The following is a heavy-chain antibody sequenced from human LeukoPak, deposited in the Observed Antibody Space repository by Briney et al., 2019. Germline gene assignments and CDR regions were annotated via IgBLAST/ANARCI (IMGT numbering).Heavy chain of an antibody. CDR1: GSTFSSYS. J-gene: IGHJ4*02. CDR2: ISSSSSYI. V-gene: IGHV3-21*04. CDR3: AKEAPNIVLVGAATDY. D-gene: IGHD2-2*01. Sequence: PGGSLRLSCAASGSTFSSYSMNWVRQAPGKGLEWVSSISSSSSYIYYADSVKGRFTISRDNSKNTLYLQMNSLRAEDTAVYYCAKEAPNIVLVGAATDYWGQGTLVTVSS.